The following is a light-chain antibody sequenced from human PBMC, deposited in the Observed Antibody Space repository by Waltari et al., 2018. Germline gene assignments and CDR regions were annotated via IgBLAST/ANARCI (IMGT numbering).Light chain of an antibody. CDR2: CAS. J-gene: IGKJ4*01. V-gene: IGKV4-1*01. CDR3: QQYYSTLLT. Sequence: DIVMTQSPDSLAGSLGERATNDCKYSQSVLYRSNNKNYLAWYQQKQRQSPKLLIYCASTRESGVPDRFSGSGSRTDFTLTISSLKVEAVAVYYCQQYYSTLLTFGGGTKVEIK. CDR1: QSVLYRSNNKNY.